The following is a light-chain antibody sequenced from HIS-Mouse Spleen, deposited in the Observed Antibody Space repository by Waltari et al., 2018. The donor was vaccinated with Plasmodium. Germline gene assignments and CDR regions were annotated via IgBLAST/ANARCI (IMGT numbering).Light chain of an antibody. CDR3: QQYDNLPLS. CDR2: DAS. V-gene: IGKV1-33*01. J-gene: IGKJ4*01. CDR1: QDISNY. Sequence: DIQMTQSPYSLSASVGDRVTITCQASQDISNYLNWYQQKPGKAPKLLIYDASNLETGVPSRFSGSGSGTDFTFTISSLQPEDIATYYCQQYDNLPLSLGGGTKVEIK.